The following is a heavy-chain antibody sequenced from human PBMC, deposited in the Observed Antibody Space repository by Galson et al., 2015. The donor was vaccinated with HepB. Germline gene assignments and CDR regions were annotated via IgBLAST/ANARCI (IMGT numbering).Heavy chain of an antibody. CDR3: AREEEQLAPSDYYYGMDV. CDR1: GGTFSSYT. Sequence: SVKVSCKASGGTFSSYTISWVRQAPGQGLEWMGRIIPILGIANYAQKFQGRVTITADKSTSTAYMELSSLRSEDTAVYYCAREEEQLAPSDYYYGMDVWGQGTTVTVPS. D-gene: IGHD6-13*01. V-gene: IGHV1-69*04. J-gene: IGHJ6*02. CDR2: IIPILGIA.